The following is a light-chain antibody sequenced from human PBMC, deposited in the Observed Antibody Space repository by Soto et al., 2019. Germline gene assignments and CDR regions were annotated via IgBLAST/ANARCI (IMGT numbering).Light chain of an antibody. Sequence: SYELTQPPSVSVSPGQTASITCSGGKLGDKYACWYQQKPGQSPVLVIYQDSKRPSGIPERFSGSNSGNTATLTISGTQAMDEADYYCQAWDSSTYVVFGGGTKLTV. CDR3: QAWDSSTYVV. CDR1: KLGDKY. V-gene: IGLV3-1*01. CDR2: QDS. J-gene: IGLJ2*01.